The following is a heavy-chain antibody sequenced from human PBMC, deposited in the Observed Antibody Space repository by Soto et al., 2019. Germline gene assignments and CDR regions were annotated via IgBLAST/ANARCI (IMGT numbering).Heavy chain of an antibody. J-gene: IGHJ3*02. CDR3: ARVIIFSGDDAFDI. D-gene: IGHD2-15*01. CDR2: IYYSGST. Sequence: SETLSLTCTASGGSISSGDYCWSWIRQPPGKGLEWIGYIYYSGSTYYNPSLKSRVTISVDTSKNQFSLKLSSVTAADTAVYYCARVIIFSGDDAFDIWGQGTMVTVSS. V-gene: IGHV4-30-4*01. CDR1: GGSISSGDYC.